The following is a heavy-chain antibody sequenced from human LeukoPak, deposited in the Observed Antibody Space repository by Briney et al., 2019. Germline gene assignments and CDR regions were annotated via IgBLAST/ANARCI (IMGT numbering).Heavy chain of an antibody. D-gene: IGHD1-26*01. CDR1: GYTFTGYY. V-gene: IGHV1-2*02. CDR2: INPNSGGT. CDR3: ARARGRTRGSYYAGY. Sequence: GASVKVSCRASGYTFTGYYMQWVRQAPGQGLEWMGWINPNSGGTNYAQKFQGRVTMTRDTSISTAYMELSRLRSDDTAVYYCARARGRTRGSYYAGYWGQGTLVTVSS. J-gene: IGHJ4*02.